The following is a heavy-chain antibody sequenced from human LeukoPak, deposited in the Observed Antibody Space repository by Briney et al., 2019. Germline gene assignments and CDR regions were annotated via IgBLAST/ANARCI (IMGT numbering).Heavy chain of an antibody. CDR3: ERGEVGGTYGIAFDY. Sequence: ASVKVSCKASGYTFTGSYMRWVRQAPGQGLEWMGWISAYNGNTNYAQKFQGRVTMTTDTSTSTAYMELRSLRSDDTAVYYCERGEVGGTYGIAFDYWGQGTLVTVSS. J-gene: IGHJ4*02. V-gene: IGHV1-18*04. CDR1: GYTFTGSY. CDR2: ISAYNGNT. D-gene: IGHD1-26*01.